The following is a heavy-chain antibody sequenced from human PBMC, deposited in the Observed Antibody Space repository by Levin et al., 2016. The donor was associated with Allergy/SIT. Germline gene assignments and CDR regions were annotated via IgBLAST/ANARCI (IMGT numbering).Heavy chain of an antibody. J-gene: IGHJ4*02. CDR2: IDPTGGKT. Sequence: ASVKVSCKASGYTFIVYYIHWMRQVPGEGPEWMGMIDPTGGKTTLAQKFQGRVTMARDTSITTVYMELSSLRSDDTAVYYCARDGVGATQHVFDFWGQGTLVTVSS. CDR3: ARDGVGATQHVFDF. CDR1: GYTFIVYY. V-gene: IGHV1-2*02. D-gene: IGHD1-26*01.